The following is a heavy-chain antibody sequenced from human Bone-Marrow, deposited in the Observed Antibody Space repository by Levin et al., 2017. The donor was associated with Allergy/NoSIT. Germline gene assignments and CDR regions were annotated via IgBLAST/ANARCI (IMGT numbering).Heavy chain of an antibody. J-gene: IGHJ6*03. CDR1: GGSISSYY. Sequence: SETLSLTCTVSGGSISSYYWSWIRQPPGKGLEWIGYIYYSGSTNYNPSLKSRVTISVDTSKNQFSLKLSSVTAADTAVYYCARAWDDLWQGDYYMDVWGKGTTVTVSS. CDR2: IYYSGST. V-gene: IGHV4-59*01. CDR3: ARAWDDLWQGDYYMDV. D-gene: IGHD3-3*01.